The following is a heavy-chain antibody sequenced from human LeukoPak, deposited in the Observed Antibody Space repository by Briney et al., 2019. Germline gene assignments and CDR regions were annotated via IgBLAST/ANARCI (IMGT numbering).Heavy chain of an antibody. V-gene: IGHV3-23*01. J-gene: IGHJ4*02. Sequence: GGSLRLSCAASGFTFSSYAMSWVRQAPGKGLEWVSAISGSGGGTYYADSVKGRFTISRDNSKNTLYLQMNSLRAEDTAVYYCAKSGSGRVGYGDYERSRDYWGQGTLVTVSS. CDR3: AKSGSGRVGYGDYERSRDY. CDR1: GFTFSSYA. CDR2: ISGSGGGT. D-gene: IGHD4-17*01.